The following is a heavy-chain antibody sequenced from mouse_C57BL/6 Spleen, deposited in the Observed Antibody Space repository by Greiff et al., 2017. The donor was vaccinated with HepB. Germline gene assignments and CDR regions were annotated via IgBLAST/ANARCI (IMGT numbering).Heavy chain of an antibody. CDR3: ARQSLNGNYGAMDY. CDR1: GYAFSSYW. V-gene: IGHV1-80*01. D-gene: IGHD2-1*01. CDR2: IYPGDGDT. J-gene: IGHJ4*01. Sequence: VQLQQSGAELVKPGASVKISCKASGYAFSSYWMNWVKQRPGKGLEWIGQIYPGDGDTNYNGKFKGKATLTADKSSSTAYTQLSSLTSEDSAVYFCARQSLNGNYGAMDYWGQGTSVTVSS.